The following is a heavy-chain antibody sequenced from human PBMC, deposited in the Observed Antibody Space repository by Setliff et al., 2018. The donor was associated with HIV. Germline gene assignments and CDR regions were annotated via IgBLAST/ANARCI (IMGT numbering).Heavy chain of an antibody. V-gene: IGHV5-51*01. CDR3: ARYGRLSLDGSSRWYFDL. D-gene: IGHD2-15*01. Sequence: GESLKISCKGSGYSFTSYWIGWVRQMPGKGLEWMGIIYPGDSETGYSPSFQGQVTISADKSISTAYLQWSSLKASDTAMYYCARYGRLSLDGSSRWYFDLWGRGTLVTSPQ. J-gene: IGHJ2*01. CDR1: GYSFTSYW. CDR2: IYPGDSET.